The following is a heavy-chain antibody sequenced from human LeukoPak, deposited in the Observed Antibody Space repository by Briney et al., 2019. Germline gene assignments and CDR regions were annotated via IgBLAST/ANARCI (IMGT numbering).Heavy chain of an antibody. V-gene: IGHV1-69*01. D-gene: IGHD2-15*01. J-gene: IGHJ4*02. CDR1: GGTFSSYA. CDR2: IIPIFGTA. CDR3: ARSLRRLGYCSGGSCYSSLDY. Sequence: SVKVSCKASGGTFSSYAISWVRQAPGQGLEWMGGIIPIFGTANYAQKFQGRVTITADESTSTAYMELSSLRSEDTAVYYCARSLRRLGYCSGGSCYSSLDYWGQGTLVTVSS.